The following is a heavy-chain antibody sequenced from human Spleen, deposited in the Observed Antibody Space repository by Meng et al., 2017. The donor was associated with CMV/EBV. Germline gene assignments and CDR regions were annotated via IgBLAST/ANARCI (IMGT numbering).Heavy chain of an antibody. Sequence: QGQLQESGPGLLKPSETLSLTCAVYGGSFSGYYWSWIRQPPGKGLEWIGEINHSGSTNYNPSLKSRVTISVDTSKSQFSLKLSSVTAADTAVYYCASVPIYYGSGSDDYWGQGTLVTVSS. J-gene: IGHJ4*02. CDR2: INHSGST. CDR3: ASVPIYYGSGSDDY. CDR1: GGSFSGYY. D-gene: IGHD3-10*01. V-gene: IGHV4-34*01.